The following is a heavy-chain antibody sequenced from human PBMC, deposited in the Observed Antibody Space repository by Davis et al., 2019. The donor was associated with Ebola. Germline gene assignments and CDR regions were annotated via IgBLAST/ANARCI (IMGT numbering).Heavy chain of an antibody. V-gene: IGHV3-48*03. Sequence: GGSLRLSCAASEITFSRYEMNWVRQAPGKGLEWVSYISTSGSTIYYADSVKGRFTISRDNAKNSLYLQMNSLKTEDTAVYYCTSSSPDYWGQGTLVTVSS. J-gene: IGHJ4*02. CDR1: EITFSRYE. D-gene: IGHD6-6*01. CDR2: ISTSGSTI. CDR3: TSSSPDY.